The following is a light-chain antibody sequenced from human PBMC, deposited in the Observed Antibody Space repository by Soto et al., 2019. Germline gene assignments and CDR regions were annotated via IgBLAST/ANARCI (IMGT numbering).Light chain of an antibody. V-gene: IGKV2-30*01. Sequence: VVMTPSPLSLPVTRGQPTSISCRSSHSLVYSGGNTYLNWFQQRPGQSPRRLIYKVSNRDSGVPDRFSGSGSGTDFTLKISRLEAEDVGVYYCMQGTHWPISFCQGTRLEIK. J-gene: IGKJ5*01. CDR3: MQGTHWPIS. CDR2: KVS. CDR1: HSLVYSGGNTY.